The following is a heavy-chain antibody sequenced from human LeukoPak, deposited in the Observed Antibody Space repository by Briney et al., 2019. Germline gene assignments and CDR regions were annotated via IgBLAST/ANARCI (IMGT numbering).Heavy chain of an antibody. CDR2: IYSGGTT. Sequence: GGSLTLSCAASGFTVSTKYMSWVRQAPGKGLEWVSVIYSGGTTGYADSVKGRFTISRDNSKNTLYLQMNSLRAEDTAVYYCAKEGYSRPTWYFDLWGRGTLVTVSS. CDR3: AKEGYSRPTWYFDL. V-gene: IGHV3-66*01. D-gene: IGHD3-16*02. CDR1: GFTVSTKY. J-gene: IGHJ2*01.